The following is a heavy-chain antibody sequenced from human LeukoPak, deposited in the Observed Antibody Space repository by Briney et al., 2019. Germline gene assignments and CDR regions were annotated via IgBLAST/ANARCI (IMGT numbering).Heavy chain of an antibody. J-gene: IGHJ4*02. CDR3: ARVIEDSGSYFCDY. CDR1: GFTFSRYS. D-gene: IGHD1-26*01. CDR2: ISTVSRYI. Sequence: KSGGSLRLSCAASGFTFSRYSMNWVRQAPGKGLEWVSSISTVSRYIYYADSVKGRFTISRDSAKSLLYLQMNNLRAEDTAVYYCARVIEDSGSYFCDYWGQGTLVTVSS. V-gene: IGHV3-21*06.